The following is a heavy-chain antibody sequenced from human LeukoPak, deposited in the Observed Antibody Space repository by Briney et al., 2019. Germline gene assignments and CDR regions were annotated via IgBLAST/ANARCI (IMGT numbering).Heavy chain of an antibody. CDR3: ARGGYYDSSGYFHDAFDI. CDR1: GFTFSSYW. CDR2: INSDGSST. J-gene: IGHJ3*02. Sequence: GGSLRLSCAASGFTFSSYWMHWVRQAPGKGLVWVSRINSDGSSTSYADSVKGRFTISRDNAKNTLYLQMNSLRAEDTAVYYCARGGYYDSSGYFHDAFDIWGQGTIVTVSS. D-gene: IGHD3-22*01. V-gene: IGHV3-74*01.